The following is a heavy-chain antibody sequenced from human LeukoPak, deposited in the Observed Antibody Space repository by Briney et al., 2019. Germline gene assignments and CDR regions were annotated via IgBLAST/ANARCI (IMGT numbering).Heavy chain of an antibody. Sequence: SETLSLTCAVSGDSISSGTYSWTWIRQPPGKGLEWIGFISHSGGTYYNPSLKSRVTMSVDRSENQFSLKLSSVTAADTAVYYCARGLIVPSTIFDYWGQGALVTVSS. CDR3: ARGLIVPSTIFDY. J-gene: IGHJ4*02. CDR1: GDSISSGTYS. CDR2: ISHSGGT. D-gene: IGHD2-2*01. V-gene: IGHV4-30-2*01.